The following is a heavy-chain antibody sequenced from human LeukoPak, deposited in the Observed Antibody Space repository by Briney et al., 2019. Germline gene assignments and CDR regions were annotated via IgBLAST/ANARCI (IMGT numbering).Heavy chain of an antibody. J-gene: IGHJ4*02. Sequence: PSETLSLTCTVSGGSISSSSYYWGWIRQPPGKGLEWIGSIYYSGSTYYNPSLKSRVTISVDTSKNQFSLKLSSVTAADTAVYYCARGGSDWGNDYWGQGTLVTVSS. D-gene: IGHD1-26*01. CDR3: ARGGSDWGNDY. V-gene: IGHV4-39*01. CDR2: IYYSGST. CDR1: GGSISSSSYY.